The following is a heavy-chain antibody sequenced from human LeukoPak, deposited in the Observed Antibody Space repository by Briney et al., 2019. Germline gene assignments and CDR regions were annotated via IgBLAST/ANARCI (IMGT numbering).Heavy chain of an antibody. CDR1: GGSFSGYY. V-gene: IGHV4-34*01. Sequence: SETLSLTCAVYGGSFSGYYWSWIRQPPGKGLEWIGEINHSGSTNYNPSLKSRVTISVDTSKNQFSLKLSSVTAADTAVYYCARTGYDAVYWGQGTLVTVSS. CDR2: INHSGST. CDR3: ARTGYDAVY. D-gene: IGHD3-9*01. J-gene: IGHJ4*02.